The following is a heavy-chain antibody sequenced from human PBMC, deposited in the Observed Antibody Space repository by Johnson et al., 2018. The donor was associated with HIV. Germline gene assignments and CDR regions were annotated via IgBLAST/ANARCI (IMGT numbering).Heavy chain of an antibody. CDR2: ISSSGSTM. D-gene: IGHD2-2*01. CDR1: GLTFSDYY. CDR3: ARNGLIPAAKGVAFDI. V-gene: IGHV3-11*01. J-gene: IGHJ3*02. Sequence: QVQLVESGGGLVKPGGSLRLSCAAPGLTFSDYYMTWIRQAPGKGLEWVSYISSSGSTMYYADPVKGRFTISRDNAKNSLYLQMNSLRAEDTAVYYCARNGLIPAAKGVAFDIWGHGTTVTVSS.